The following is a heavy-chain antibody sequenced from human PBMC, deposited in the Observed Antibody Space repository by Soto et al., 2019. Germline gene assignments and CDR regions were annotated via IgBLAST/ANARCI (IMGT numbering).Heavy chain of an antibody. V-gene: IGHV3-23*01. CDR2: IRGSDGTT. CDR1: GFSFGTFD. J-gene: IGHJ4*02. Sequence: EVQLLDSGGGLVQPGGSLRLSCEASGFSFGTFDMSWVRQAPGKGLQGVSFIRGSDGTTYYADSVRGRFTISRDNSRNTLYLQMNSLGADDTALYYCATGAWLDFWGRGTLVTVSS. CDR3: ATGAWLDF. D-gene: IGHD6-19*01.